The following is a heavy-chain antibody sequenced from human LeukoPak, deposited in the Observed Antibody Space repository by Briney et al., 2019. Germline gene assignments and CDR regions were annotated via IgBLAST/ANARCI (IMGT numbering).Heavy chain of an antibody. CDR3: GREGLGIAVAGTFDY. D-gene: IGHD6-19*01. V-gene: IGHV6-1*01. CDR2: TYYRSKWYN. J-gene: IGHJ4*02. Sequence: SQTLSLTCAISGDSVSSNSATWNWIRQAPSRGLEWQVRTYYRSKWYNDYAVYVKSRITINPDTSKTQFSLQLHSVTPEDTAVYYCGREGLGIAVAGTFDYWGQGTLVTVSS. CDR1: GDSVSSNSAT.